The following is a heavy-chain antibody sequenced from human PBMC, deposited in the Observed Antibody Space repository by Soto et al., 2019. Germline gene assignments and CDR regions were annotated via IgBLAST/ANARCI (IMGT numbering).Heavy chain of an antibody. D-gene: IGHD3-10*02. Sequence: QVQLVQSGGDVKKPGASVKVSCKASNYVFTDYGISWVRQAPGQGLEWMGWISAYNGDTIYNQNLQGRVTMTTDTSTSTAYMELRSLTFDDTAMYYCMRVPSYVPGDYWGQGTLVAVSS. CDR3: MRVPSYVPGDY. CDR1: NYVFTDYG. J-gene: IGHJ4*02. V-gene: IGHV1-18*01. CDR2: ISAYNGDT.